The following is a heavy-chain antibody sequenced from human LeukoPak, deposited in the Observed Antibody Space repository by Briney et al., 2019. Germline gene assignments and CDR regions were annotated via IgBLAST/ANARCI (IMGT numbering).Heavy chain of an antibody. D-gene: IGHD1-26*01. CDR1: GFTFSSFW. J-gene: IGHJ3*02. Sequence: GSLRLSCAVSGFTFSSFWMTWIRQPPGKGLEWIGEINHSGSTNYNPSLKSRVTISVDTSKNQFSLKLSSVTAADTAVYYCARHLVGAYLLAFDIWGQGTMVTVSS. V-gene: IGHV4-34*01. CDR2: INHSGST. CDR3: ARHLVGAYLLAFDI.